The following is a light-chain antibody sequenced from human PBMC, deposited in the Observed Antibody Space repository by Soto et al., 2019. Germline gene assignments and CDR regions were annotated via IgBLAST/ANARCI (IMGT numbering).Light chain of an antibody. CDR3: TSCAGYNIPVL. J-gene: IGLJ2*01. CDR1: SSDVGGYNF. Sequence: QSALTQPPSASGSPGQSVTISCTGTSSDVGGYNFVSWYQHHPGKAPKLLIYEVTKRPSGVPDRFSGSKSGNTASLTVSGLQAQDEADYYCTSCAGYNIPVLFGGGTKLTVL. CDR2: EVT. V-gene: IGLV2-8*01.